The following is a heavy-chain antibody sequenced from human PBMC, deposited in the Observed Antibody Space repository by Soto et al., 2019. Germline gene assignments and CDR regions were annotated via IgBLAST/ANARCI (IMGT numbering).Heavy chain of an antibody. CDR3: ARVFQTHYDILEGWALAI. D-gene: IGHD3-9*01. Sequence: SETLSLTCTGSGGSVSSYCWSWIRQPPGKGVEWIGYIYYSGSTNYNPSLKSRVTISVDTSKNQFSLKLSSVTAADTAVYYCARVFQTHYDILEGWALAIWGQGTMVTVSS. V-gene: IGHV4-59*02. CDR2: IYYSGST. CDR1: GGSVSSYC. J-gene: IGHJ3*02.